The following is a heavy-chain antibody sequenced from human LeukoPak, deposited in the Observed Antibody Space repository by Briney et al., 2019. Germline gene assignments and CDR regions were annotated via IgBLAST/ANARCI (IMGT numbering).Heavy chain of an antibody. J-gene: IGHJ6*02. Sequence: EASVKVSCKASGYTFTGYYMHWVRQAPGQGLEWMGWINPNSGGTNYAQKFQGRVTMTRDTSISTAYMELSSLRSEDTAVYYCARGSSLLWFGESPYYYYGMDVWGQGTTVTVSS. D-gene: IGHD3-10*01. CDR3: ARGSSLLWFGESPYYYYGMDV. V-gene: IGHV1-2*02. CDR1: GYTFTGYY. CDR2: INPNSGGT.